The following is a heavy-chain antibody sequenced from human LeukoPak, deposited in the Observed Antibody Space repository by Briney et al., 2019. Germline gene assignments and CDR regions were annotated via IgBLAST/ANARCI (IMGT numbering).Heavy chain of an antibody. CDR2: IHSSAGT. Sequence: SETLSLTCTVSGDSINICYWSWIRQPPGKGLEWIAYIHSSAGTKYNPSLRSRVTLSVDTPKNQFSLRLTSVTASDTGVYYCARYLGATDPFDYWGQGTLVTVSS. D-gene: IGHD1-26*01. J-gene: IGHJ4*02. CDR3: ARYLGATDPFDY. V-gene: IGHV4-59*08. CDR1: GDSINICY.